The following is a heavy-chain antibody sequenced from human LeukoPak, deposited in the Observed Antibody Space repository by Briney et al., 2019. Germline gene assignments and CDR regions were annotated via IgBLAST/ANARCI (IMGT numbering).Heavy chain of an antibody. V-gene: IGHV3-9*01. CDR1: GFTFDDYA. D-gene: IGHD3-22*01. J-gene: IGHJ4*02. CDR3: AKGRSIRYYYDSSGPDF. CDR2: ISWNSGSI. Sequence: GGSLRLSCAASGFTFDDYAMHWVRQAPGKGLEWVSGISWNSGSIGYADSVKGRFTISRDNAKNSLFLQLNRLRAGDTAFYYCAKGRSIRYYYDSSGPDFWGQGTLVTVSS.